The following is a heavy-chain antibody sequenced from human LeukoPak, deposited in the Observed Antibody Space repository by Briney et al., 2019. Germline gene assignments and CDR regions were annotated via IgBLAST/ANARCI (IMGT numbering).Heavy chain of an antibody. CDR2: IRYNGSNK. Sequence: PGGSLRLSCAASGFTFSSYGMHWVRQAPGKGLEWVAFIRYNGSNKYYADSVKGRFTISRDNSKNTLYLQMNSLRAEDTAVYYCARDKDASSGWFDYWGQGTLVTVSS. V-gene: IGHV3-30*02. CDR3: ARDKDASSGWFDY. D-gene: IGHD6-19*01. J-gene: IGHJ4*02. CDR1: GFTFSSYG.